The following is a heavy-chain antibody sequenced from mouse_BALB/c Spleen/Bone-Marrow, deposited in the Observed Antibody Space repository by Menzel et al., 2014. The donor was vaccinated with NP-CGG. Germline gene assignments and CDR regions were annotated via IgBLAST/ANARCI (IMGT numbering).Heavy chain of an antibody. V-gene: IGHV1-4*01. J-gene: IGHJ4*01. CDR3: TIRYYAMDY. CDR1: GYTFTRYT. CDR2: IIPNSGYS. Sequence: LVESGAELARPGASVKMSCQASGYTFTRYTMHWEKKRPGQGLEWIGYIIPNSGYSNYNQKFKDKATLTADKSSCTAYMQLSSLTSEDSAVYYCTIRYYAMDYWGQGTSVTVSS. D-gene: IGHD1-1*01.